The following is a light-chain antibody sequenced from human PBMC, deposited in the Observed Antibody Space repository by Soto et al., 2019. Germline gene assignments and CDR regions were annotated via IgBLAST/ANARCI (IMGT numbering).Light chain of an antibody. CDR1: QSVSSSY. V-gene: IGKV3-20*01. CDR2: GAS. J-gene: IGKJ5*01. Sequence: EIVLTQSPGTLSLSPGERATLSCRASQSVSSSYLAWYQQKPGQAPRVLMYGASSRATGIPDRFSGSGSGTDFTLTISRLEPEDFAVYYCQQYGSSPRITFGQGTRLEIK. CDR3: QQYGSSPRIT.